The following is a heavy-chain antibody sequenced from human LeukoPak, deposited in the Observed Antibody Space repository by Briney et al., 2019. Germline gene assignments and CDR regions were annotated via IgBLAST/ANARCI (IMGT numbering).Heavy chain of an antibody. D-gene: IGHD6-19*01. Sequence: SETLSLTCAVYGGSFSGYYWSWIRQPPGKGLEWIGYIYYSGSTNYNPSLKSRVTISVDTSKNQFSLKLSSVTAADTAVYYCARGVAVAYDYWGQGTLVTVSS. CDR3: ARGVAVAYDY. J-gene: IGHJ4*02. V-gene: IGHV4-59*01. CDR1: GGSFSGYY. CDR2: IYYSGST.